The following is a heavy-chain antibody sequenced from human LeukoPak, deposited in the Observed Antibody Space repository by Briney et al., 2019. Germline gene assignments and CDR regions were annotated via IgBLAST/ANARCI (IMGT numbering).Heavy chain of an antibody. CDR2: ISGSGGST. CDR3: ARGAVAGDY. J-gene: IGHJ4*02. CDR1: GFTFSYYA. D-gene: IGHD6-19*01. Sequence: GGSLRLSCAASGFTFSYYAMTWVRQAPGKGLEWVSGISGSGGSTYYGDSVKGRFTISRDNSKNTLYPQMNSLRAEDTAVYYCARGAVAGDYWGQGTLVTVSS. V-gene: IGHV3-23*01.